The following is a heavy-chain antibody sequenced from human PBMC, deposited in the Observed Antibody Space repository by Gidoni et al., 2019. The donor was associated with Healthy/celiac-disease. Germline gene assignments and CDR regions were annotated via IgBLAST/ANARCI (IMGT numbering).Heavy chain of an antibody. CDR3: ASMGELPSYFDY. CDR1: GFTFSSYA. Sequence: EVQLVESGGGLVQPGGSLRLPCAASGFTFSSYAMNWVRQAPGKGLEWVSAIMCSCGSSYYADSVKGRFTISRDNSKNPLFLQMNSLRAEDTAVYDCASMGELPSYFDYWGQGTLVTVSS. D-gene: IGHD1-26*01. CDR2: IMCSCGSS. V-gene: IGHV3-23*04. J-gene: IGHJ4*02.